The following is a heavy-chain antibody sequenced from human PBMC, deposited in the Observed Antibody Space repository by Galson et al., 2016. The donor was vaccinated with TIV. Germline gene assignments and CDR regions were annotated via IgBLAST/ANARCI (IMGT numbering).Heavy chain of an antibody. CDR1: GFTFSDFA. Sequence: SLRLSCAASGFTFSDFAMHWVRQAPGKGLEWVSSISATGGSTYYAGSVRGRFTTSRDNSKNTLYLQMNSLRPDDTAIYFCGHNWNYVYWGQGSLVTVSS. CDR2: ISATGGST. J-gene: IGHJ4*02. V-gene: IGHV3-23*01. D-gene: IGHD1-7*01. CDR3: GHNWNYVY.